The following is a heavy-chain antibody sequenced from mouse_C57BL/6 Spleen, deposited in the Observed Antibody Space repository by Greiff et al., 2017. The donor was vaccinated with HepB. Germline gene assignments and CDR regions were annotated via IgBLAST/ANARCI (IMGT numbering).Heavy chain of an antibody. V-gene: IGHV1-69*01. CDR1: GYTFTSYW. J-gene: IGHJ4*01. D-gene: IGHD2-1*01. CDR3: ARFYYGTCDYAMDY. CDR2: IDPSDSYT. Sequence: VQLQQPGAELVMPGASVKLSCKASGYTFTSYWMHWVKQRPGQGLEWIGEIDPSDSYTNYNQKFKGKSTLTVDKSSSTAYMQLSSLTSEDSAVYYCARFYYGTCDYAMDYWGQGTSVTVSS.